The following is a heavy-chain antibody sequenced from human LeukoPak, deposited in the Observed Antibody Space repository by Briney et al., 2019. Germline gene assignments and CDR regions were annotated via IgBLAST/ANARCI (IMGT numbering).Heavy chain of an antibody. D-gene: IGHD3-16*02. V-gene: IGHV3-30*18. CDR3: AKDLRGLSPLVY. CDR2: IPYDGSNK. J-gene: IGHJ4*02. Sequence: PGGSLRLSCAASGFTFSSYGMHWVRQAPGKGLEWVAVIPYDGSNKYYADSVKGRFTISRDNSKNTLYLQMNSLRAEDTAVYYCAKDLRGLSPLVYWGQGTLVTVSS. CDR1: GFTFSSYG.